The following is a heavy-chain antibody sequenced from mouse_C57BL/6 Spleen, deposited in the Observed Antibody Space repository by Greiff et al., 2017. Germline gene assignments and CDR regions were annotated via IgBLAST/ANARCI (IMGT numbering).Heavy chain of an antibody. Sequence: QVQLQQPGAELVMPGASVKLSCKASGYTFTSYWMHWVKQRPGQGLEWIGELDPSDSYTNYNQKFKGKSTLTVDKSSSTAYMQLSSLTSEDSAVYYCAILVRLLGPFAYWGEGTLVTVAA. J-gene: IGHJ3*01. CDR1: GYTFTSYW. D-gene: IGHD2-3*01. CDR2: LDPSDSYT. V-gene: IGHV1-69*01. CDR3: AILVRLLGPFAY.